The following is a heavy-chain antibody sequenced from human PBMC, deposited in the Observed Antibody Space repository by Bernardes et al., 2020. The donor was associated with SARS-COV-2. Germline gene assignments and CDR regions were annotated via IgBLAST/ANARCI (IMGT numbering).Heavy chain of an antibody. D-gene: IGHD6-19*01. CDR3: VKGSVAVAGVDY. CDR1: GFTFSKYV. J-gene: IGHJ4*02. V-gene: IGHV3-64D*06. CDR2: ISINGDHT. Sequence: GGSLRLSCSVSGFTFSKYVMHWVRQAPGKGLEYVSAISINGDHTFYVDSVKGRFIISRDDSKTMLYLQMSSLRAEVTAIYFCVKGSVAVAGVDYWGQGTLVTVSS.